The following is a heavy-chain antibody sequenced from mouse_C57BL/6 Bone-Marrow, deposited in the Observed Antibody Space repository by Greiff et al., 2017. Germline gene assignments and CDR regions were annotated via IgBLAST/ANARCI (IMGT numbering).Heavy chain of an antibody. D-gene: IGHD1-1*01. CDR3: AKERVLLRDYFDY. Sequence: QVQLQQPGAELVMPGASVKLSCKASGYTFTSYWMHWVKQRPGQGLEWIGEIDPSDSYTNYNQKFKGKSTLTVDKSSSTAYMQLSSLTSEDSAVYYCAKERVLLRDYFDYWGQGTTLTVSA. CDR2: IDPSDSYT. CDR1: GYTFTSYW. V-gene: IGHV1-69*01. J-gene: IGHJ2*01.